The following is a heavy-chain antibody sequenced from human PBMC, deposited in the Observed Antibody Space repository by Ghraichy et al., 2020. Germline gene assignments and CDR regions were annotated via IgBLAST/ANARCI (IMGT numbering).Heavy chain of an antibody. CDR3: ARDVSLRPDF. Sequence: GESLRLSCVASGFTFSTFDMNWVRQTPGKGLVWVSSISSSSNFIYYADSVKGRFTISRDNAKNSLFLQMNSLRAEDTALYYCARDVSLRPDFWGQGTLVTVSS. CDR1: GFTFSTFD. D-gene: IGHD6-6*01. CDR2: ISSSSNFI. J-gene: IGHJ4*02. V-gene: IGHV3-21*01.